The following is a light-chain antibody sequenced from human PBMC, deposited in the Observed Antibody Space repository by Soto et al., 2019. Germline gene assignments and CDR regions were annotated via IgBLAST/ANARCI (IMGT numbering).Light chain of an antibody. J-gene: IGKJ2*01. CDR2: WAS. CDR3: QQYYSTPYT. Sequence: DIVMTQSPDSLAVSLGERATINCKSSQSVLYSSNNKNYLAWYQQKPGQPPKLLIYWASTRESGVPDRFSGSGSGTDCTLTISILQAEDVAGYYCQQYYSTPYTFGKGTKLEIK. V-gene: IGKV4-1*01. CDR1: QSVLYSSNNKNY.